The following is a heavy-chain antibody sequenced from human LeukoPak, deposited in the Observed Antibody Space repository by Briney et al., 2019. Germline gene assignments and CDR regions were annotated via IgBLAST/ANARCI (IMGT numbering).Heavy chain of an antibody. Sequence: SQTLSLTCTVSGGSISSGSYYWSWIRQPAGKGLEWIGRIYTSGSTNYNPSLKSRVTISVDTSKNQFSLKLSSVTAADTAVYYCARDRAGYCSNTSCYTGGFDYWGQGTLVTVSS. D-gene: IGHD2-2*02. CDR2: IYTSGST. CDR1: GGSISSGSYY. CDR3: ARDRAGYCSNTSCYTGGFDY. J-gene: IGHJ4*02. V-gene: IGHV4-61*02.